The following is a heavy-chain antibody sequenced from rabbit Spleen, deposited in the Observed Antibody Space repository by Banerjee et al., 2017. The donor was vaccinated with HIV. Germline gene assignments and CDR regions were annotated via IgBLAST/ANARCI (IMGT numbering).Heavy chain of an antibody. Sequence: QSLEESGGDLVKPGASLTLTCTASGFSFSSSYYMCWVRQAPGKGLEWIACIVIGSSGDTYYASWAKGRFTISKTSSTTVTLQMTSLTAADTATYFCARDLDGVIGWNFGWWGPGTLVTVS. CDR3: ARDLDGVIGWNFGW. V-gene: IGHV1S40*01. CDR2: IVIGSSGDT. D-gene: IGHD2-1*01. J-gene: IGHJ4*01. CDR1: GFSFSSSYY.